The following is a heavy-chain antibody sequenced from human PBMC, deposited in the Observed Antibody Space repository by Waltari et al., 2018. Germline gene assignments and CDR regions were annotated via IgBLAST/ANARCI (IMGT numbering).Heavy chain of an antibody. V-gene: IGHV4-4*07. CDR1: GGSISSTY. CDR3: ARDRGSSGWSDY. CDR2: IYGSGGST. J-gene: IGHJ4*02. D-gene: IGHD6-13*01. Sequence: QVQLQESGPGLVKPSETLSLTCAVSGGSISSTYWSWIRQPPGKGLEWIGRIYGSGGSTDYNPSLKSRVTIPTDTSKNQFSLKLSSVTAADTAVYYCARDRGSSGWSDYWGQGVLVTVSS.